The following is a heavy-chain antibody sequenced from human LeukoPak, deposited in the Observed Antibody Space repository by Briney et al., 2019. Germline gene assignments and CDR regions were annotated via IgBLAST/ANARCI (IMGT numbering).Heavy chain of an antibody. D-gene: IGHD5-12*01. CDR2: INHSGST. CDR1: GGSFNGYY. J-gene: IGHJ4*02. Sequence: PSESLSLTCAVYGGSFNGYYWSWIRQPPGKGLEWIGEINHSGSTNYNPSLKSRVTMSVDTSKNQISLKVKSVTAADTAVYYCARRPGYSAAWYYFDNWGQGTRVTVSS. CDR3: ARRPGYSAAWYYFDN. V-gene: IGHV4-34*01.